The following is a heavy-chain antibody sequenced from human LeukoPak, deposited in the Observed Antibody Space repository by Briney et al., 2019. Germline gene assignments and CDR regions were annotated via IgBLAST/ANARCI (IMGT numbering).Heavy chain of an antibody. J-gene: IGHJ4*02. Sequence: PSETLSLTCTDSGGSISSYYWSWIRQPPGKGLEWIGYIYYSGSTNYNPSLKSRVTISVDTSKNQFSLKLSSVTAADTAVYYCARDEGDGYNYSPRYWGQGTLVTVSS. CDR3: ARDEGDGYNYSPRY. CDR2: IYYSGST. V-gene: IGHV4-59*01. CDR1: GGSISSYY. D-gene: IGHD5-24*01.